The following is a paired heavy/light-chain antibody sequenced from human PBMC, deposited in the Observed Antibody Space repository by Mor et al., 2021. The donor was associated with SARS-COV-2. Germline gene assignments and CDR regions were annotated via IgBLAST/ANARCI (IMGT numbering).Heavy chain of an antibody. CDR1: GGSFSGYY. Sequence: QVQLQQWGAGLLKPSETLSLTCAVYGGSFSGYYWSWIRQPPGKGLEWIGEINHSGSTNYNPSLKSRVTISVDTSKKQFSLKLSSVTATDTAVYYCARGGMVQGVWRGYYMDVWGKGTTVTVSS. D-gene: IGHD3-10*01. CDR2: INHSGST. J-gene: IGHJ6*03. CDR3: ARGGMVQGVWRGYYMDV. V-gene: IGHV4-34*01.
Light chain of an antibody. J-gene: IGLJ3*02. CDR2: GKN. Sequence: SSELTQDPAVSVALGQTVRITCQGDSLRSYYASWYQQRPGQAPVLVIYGKNNRPSGIPDRFSGSSSGNTASLTITGAQAEDEADYYCNSRDSSGNSLVFGGGTTLTVL. CDR1: SLRSYY. V-gene: IGLV3-19*01. CDR3: NSRDSSGNSLV.